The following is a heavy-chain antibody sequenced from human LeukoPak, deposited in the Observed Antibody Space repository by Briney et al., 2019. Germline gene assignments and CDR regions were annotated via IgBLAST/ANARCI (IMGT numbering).Heavy chain of an antibody. CDR1: GFTFSGYA. J-gene: IGHJ4*02. CDR3: ARNGGSGSYDY. D-gene: IGHD3-10*01. CDR2: ISTNEGST. V-gene: IGHV3-64*01. Sequence: GGSLTLSCAASGFTFSGYAMHWVRQAPGKGLEYVSAISTNEGSTYYANSVKDRFTISRDNSKNTLYLQMGSLRAEDMAVYYCARNGGSGSYDYWGQGTLVTVSS.